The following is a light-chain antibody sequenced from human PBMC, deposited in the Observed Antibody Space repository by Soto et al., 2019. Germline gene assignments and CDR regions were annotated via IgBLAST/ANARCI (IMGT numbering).Light chain of an antibody. Sequence: EIVLTQSPDTLSLSPGESATLSSRASQSVSARLAWYKHKPGQPPRLLISDVFNRASGVAERFSGSGSETDFTLIIRRLEPEDSALYYCQHYQGGHPIAFGQGTRLEIK. CDR3: QHYQGGHPIA. CDR1: QSVSAR. V-gene: IGKV3-20*01. CDR2: DVF. J-gene: IGKJ5*01.